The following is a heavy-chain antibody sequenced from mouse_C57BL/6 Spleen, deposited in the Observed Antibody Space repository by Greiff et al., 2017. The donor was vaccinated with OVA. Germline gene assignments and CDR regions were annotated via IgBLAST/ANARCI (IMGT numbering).Heavy chain of an antibody. D-gene: IGHD2-3*01. V-gene: IGHV1-64*01. J-gene: IGHJ4*01. CDR3: ASIYDGYYYAMDY. CDR2: IHPNSGST. CDR1: GYTFTSYW. Sequence: QVHVKQPGAELVKPGASVKLSCKASGYTFTSYWMHWVKQRPGLGLEWIGMIHPNSGSTNYNEKFKSKATLTVDKSSSTAYMQLSSLTSEDSAVYYWASIYDGYYYAMDYWGQGTSVTVSS.